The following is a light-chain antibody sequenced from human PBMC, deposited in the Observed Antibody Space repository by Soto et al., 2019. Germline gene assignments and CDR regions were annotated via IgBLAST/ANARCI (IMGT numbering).Light chain of an antibody. V-gene: IGKV1-33*01. Sequence: DIQMTQSPSSLSASVGDRVTITCQASQDISNYLNWYQQKPGKAPKLLIYDASNLETGAPSTFSGSESGTDFTFPISSLQPEDIATYYCQQYDNLRWTFGLGTNVDIK. CDR3: QQYDNLRWT. CDR1: QDISNY. J-gene: IGKJ1*01. CDR2: DAS.